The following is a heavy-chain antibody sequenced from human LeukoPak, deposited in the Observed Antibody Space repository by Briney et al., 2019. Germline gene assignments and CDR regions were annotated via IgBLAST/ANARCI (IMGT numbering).Heavy chain of an antibody. J-gene: IGHJ4*02. Sequence: GESLKISCAASGFNFSHYTMTWVRQAPGMGLEWVSSISSGGRYIYYSDSLRGRFTVSRDDATNSLSLLMNSLRAEDTALYYCARGPSSAAFDYWGQGTLVTVSS. CDR2: ISSGGRYI. D-gene: IGHD6-13*01. V-gene: IGHV3-21*01. CDR3: ARGPSSAAFDY. CDR1: GFNFSHYT.